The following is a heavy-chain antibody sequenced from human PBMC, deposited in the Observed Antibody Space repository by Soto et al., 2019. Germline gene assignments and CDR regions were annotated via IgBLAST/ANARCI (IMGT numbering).Heavy chain of an antibody. CDR2: VRESGGGT. J-gene: IGHJ4*02. D-gene: IGHD6-19*01. CDR3: AREQIAVSVPFDY. Sequence: EVQLLESGGGLVQPGGSLRLSCVASGFTLNSYAMNWVRQAPGKGLEWVSAVRESGGGTYYADSVRGRFTISRDNSKNTLYLRMNSLRVEDTAVYYCAREQIAVSVPFDYWGQGTLVTVSS. CDR1: GFTLNSYA. V-gene: IGHV3-23*01.